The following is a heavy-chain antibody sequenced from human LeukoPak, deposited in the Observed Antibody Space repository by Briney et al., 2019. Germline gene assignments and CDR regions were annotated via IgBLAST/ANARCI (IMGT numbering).Heavy chain of an antibody. D-gene: IGHD6-19*01. CDR1: GYTFPNYY. CDR3: ARTAGSGWYPFDF. Sequence: ASVKVSCKTSGYTFPNYYMHWVRQAPGQGFEWMGIINPGGVSTNYAQKFQGRVTMTRDMSTSTVYMELTTLRSEGTAVYYCARTAGSGWYPFDFWGQGTLVTVSS. V-gene: IGHV1-46*01. J-gene: IGHJ4*02. CDR2: INPGGVST.